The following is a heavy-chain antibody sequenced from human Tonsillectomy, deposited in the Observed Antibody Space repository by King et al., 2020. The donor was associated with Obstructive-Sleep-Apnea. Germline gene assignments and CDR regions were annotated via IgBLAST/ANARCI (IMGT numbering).Heavy chain of an antibody. V-gene: IGHV3-9*01. Sequence: VQLVESGGGLVQPGRSLRLSCAASRFTFDDYAMHWVRQAPGKGLEWVSGISWNSGSMGYADSVKGRFTISRDNAKNSLYLQMNSLRPEDTALYYCAKDLSSGWYRGADYWGQGTLVTVSS. J-gene: IGHJ4*02. CDR1: RFTFDDYA. CDR3: AKDLSSGWYRGADY. CDR2: ISWNSGSM. D-gene: IGHD6-19*01.